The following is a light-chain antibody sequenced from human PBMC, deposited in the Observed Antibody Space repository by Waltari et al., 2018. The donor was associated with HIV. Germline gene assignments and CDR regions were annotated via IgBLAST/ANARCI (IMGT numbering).Light chain of an antibody. CDR2: DKN. J-gene: IGLJ2*01. CDR3: GTWDRSLSSGV. CDR1: SSNIGNNY. Sequence: QSVLTQPPSVSAPPGQKVTISCSGRSSNIGNNYVSWYQQLPGTAPKLLISDKNKRPSAIPDRFYGSKSGTSATLGSTGLQTGDEDDYYCGTWDRSLSSGVFGGGTKLTVL. V-gene: IGLV1-51*01.